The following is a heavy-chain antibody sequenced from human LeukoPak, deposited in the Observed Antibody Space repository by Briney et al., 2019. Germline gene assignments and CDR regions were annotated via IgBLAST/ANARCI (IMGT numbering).Heavy chain of an antibody. D-gene: IGHD6-19*01. CDR3: TTAVAGTVRIDY. Sequence: GGSLRLSCAAPGFTLSNAYMSWVRQAPGKGLEWVGRIRSKTDGGTIDYAAPVKDRFTISRDDSKNTLYLQMNSLKTEDTAVYYCTTAVAGTVRIDYWGQGTLVTVSS. CDR1: GFTLSNAY. CDR2: IRSKTDGGTI. J-gene: IGHJ4*02. V-gene: IGHV3-15*01.